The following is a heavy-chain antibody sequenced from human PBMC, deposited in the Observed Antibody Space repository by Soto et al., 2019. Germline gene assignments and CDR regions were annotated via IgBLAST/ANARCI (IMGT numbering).Heavy chain of an antibody. CDR2: IIPAFGTP. CDR3: AREGLRRGALDY. D-gene: IGHD6-6*01. V-gene: IGHV1-69*01. CDR1: GGSLNNYA. J-gene: IGHJ4*02. Sequence: QVQLVQSGAEVKKPGSSVKVSCAASGGSLNNYAVSWVRRTPGQGCAWLGEIIPAFGTPNYAKQFQDRVTITADVLTNTVFMELSSLRSEDTAEYYCAREGLRRGALDYWGQGSLVTVSS.